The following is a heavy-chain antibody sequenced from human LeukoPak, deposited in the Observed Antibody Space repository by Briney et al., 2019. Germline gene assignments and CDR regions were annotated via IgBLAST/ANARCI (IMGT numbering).Heavy chain of an antibody. D-gene: IGHD3-9*01. Sequence: ASVKVSCKASGHTFTSYDINWVRQAPGQGLDWMGWMNATSGKTGQAQKFQGRITMTRDTSISTAYMELSSLRPEDTAVYYCAKYKSGDYFDAGKRYYFDQWGQGTPVTVSS. V-gene: IGHV1-8*01. CDR3: AKYKSGDYFDAGKRYYFDQ. J-gene: IGHJ4*02. CDR1: GHTFTSYD. CDR2: MNATSGKT.